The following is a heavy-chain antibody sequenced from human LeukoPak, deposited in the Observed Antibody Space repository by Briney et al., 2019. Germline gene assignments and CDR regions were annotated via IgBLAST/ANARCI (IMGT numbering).Heavy chain of an antibody. CDR2: INHSGST. Sequence: SETLSLTCTVSGDSIGTYYWSWIRQPPGEGLEWIGEINHSGSTNYNPSLKSRVTISVDTSKNQFSLQLSSATAADTAVYYCATPGGDYGVFDSWGQGTLVTVSS. D-gene: IGHD4-17*01. CDR3: ATPGGDYGVFDS. CDR1: GDSIGTYY. J-gene: IGHJ4*02. V-gene: IGHV4-34*01.